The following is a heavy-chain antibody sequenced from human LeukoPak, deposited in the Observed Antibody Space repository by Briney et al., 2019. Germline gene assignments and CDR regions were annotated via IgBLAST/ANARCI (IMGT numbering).Heavy chain of an antibody. Sequence: GGSLRLSCAASGFSVSNTYMSWVRQAPGKGLESVSLIPSGGGTYYADSVKGRFTISRDNSKNALYLQMNSLRGEDTAVYYCARGGLLSGGSPSPPFDGWGQGTLVTVSS. CDR1: GFSVSNTY. D-gene: IGHD2/OR15-2a*01. CDR2: IPSGGGT. CDR3: ARGGLLSGGSPSPPFDG. J-gene: IGHJ4*02. V-gene: IGHV3-53*01.